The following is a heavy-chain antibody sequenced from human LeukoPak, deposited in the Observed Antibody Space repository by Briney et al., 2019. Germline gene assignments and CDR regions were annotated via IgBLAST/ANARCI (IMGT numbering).Heavy chain of an antibody. V-gene: IGHV3-23*01. CDR2: ISGGGDTT. CDR3: AKHQWLRNAFDY. D-gene: IGHD5-12*01. CDR1: GFTFSSYA. Sequence: QAGGSLRLSCAASGFTFSSYAMTWVRQAPGKGLEWVSAISGGGDTTYYADSVKGRFTISRDNSKNTLYLQMNSLRAEDTAVYYCAKHQWLRNAFDYWGQGTLVTVSS. J-gene: IGHJ4*02.